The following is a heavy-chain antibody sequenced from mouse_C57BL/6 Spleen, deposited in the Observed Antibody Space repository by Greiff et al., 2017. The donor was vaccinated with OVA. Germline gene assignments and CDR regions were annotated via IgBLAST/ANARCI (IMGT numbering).Heavy chain of an antibody. Sequence: EVQLVESGGGLVKPGGSLKLSCAASGFTFSSYAMSWVRQTPEKRLEWVATISDGGSYTYYPDNVKGRFTISRDNAKNNLYLQMSHLKSEDTAMYYCARGGDGYYVGYAMDYWGQGTSGTVSS. D-gene: IGHD2-3*01. CDR1: GFTFSSYA. V-gene: IGHV5-4*01. J-gene: IGHJ4*01. CDR2: ISDGGSYT. CDR3: ARGGDGYYVGYAMDY.